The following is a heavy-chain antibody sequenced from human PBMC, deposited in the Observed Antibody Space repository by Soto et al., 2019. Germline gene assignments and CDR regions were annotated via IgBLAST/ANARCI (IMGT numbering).Heavy chain of an antibody. CDR3: ASSSLYGMDV. Sequence: ASETLSLTFAVYGGSFSGYYWSWIRQPPGKGLEWIGYIYYSGSTYHNPSLKSRVTIAVDTSKNQFSLKVGSVTAADTAVYYCASSSLYGMDVWGQGTTVTVSS. J-gene: IGHJ6*02. V-gene: IGHV4-59*06. D-gene: IGHD1-1*01. CDR1: GGSFSGYY. CDR2: IYYSGST.